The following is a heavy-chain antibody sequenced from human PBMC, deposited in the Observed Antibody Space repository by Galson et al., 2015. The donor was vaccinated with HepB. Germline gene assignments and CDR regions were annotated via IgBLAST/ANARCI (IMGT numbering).Heavy chain of an antibody. CDR3: ARDLRTCSSTSCYTRGNWFDP. CDR1: GFTVSSNY. CDR2: IYSGGST. D-gene: IGHD2-2*02. V-gene: IGHV3-53*01. J-gene: IGHJ5*02. Sequence: SLRLSCAASGFTVSSNYMSWVRQAPGKGLEWVSVIYSGGSTYYADSVKGRFTISRDNSKNTLYLQMNSLRAEDTAVYYCARDLRTCSSTSCYTRGNWFDPWGQGTLVTVSS.